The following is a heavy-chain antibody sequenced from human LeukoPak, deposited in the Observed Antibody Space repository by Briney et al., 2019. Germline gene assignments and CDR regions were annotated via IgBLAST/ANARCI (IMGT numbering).Heavy chain of an antibody. CDR1: GGSFSGYY. V-gene: IGHV4-34*01. CDR2: INHSGST. J-gene: IGHJ4*02. CDR3: ARVGYCSGGSCSREYYFDY. Sequence: SETLSLTCAVYGGSFSGYYWSWIRQPPGKGLEWIGEINHSGSTNYNPSLKSRVTISVDTSKNQFSLKLSSVTAADTAAYYCARVGYCSGGSCSREYYFDYWGQGTLVTVSS. D-gene: IGHD2-15*01.